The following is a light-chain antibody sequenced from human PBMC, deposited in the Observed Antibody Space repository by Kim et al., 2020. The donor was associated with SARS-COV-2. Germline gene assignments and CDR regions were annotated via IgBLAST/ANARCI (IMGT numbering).Light chain of an antibody. CDR3: SSYTSSTTWV. CDR2: DVT. V-gene: IGLV2-14*01. CDR1: SSDIGGYNY. Sequence: QSALTQPASVSGSPGQSITISCTGTSSDIGGYNYVSWYQQHPGKAPKVMIYDVTKRPSGVSNRFSGSKSGNMASLTISGLQAEDEADYYCSSYTSSTTWVFGGGTQLTVL. J-gene: IGLJ3*02.